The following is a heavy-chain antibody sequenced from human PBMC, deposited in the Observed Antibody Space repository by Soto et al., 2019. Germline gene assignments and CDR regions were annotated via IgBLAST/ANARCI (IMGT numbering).Heavy chain of an antibody. Sequence: PGGSLRLSCAASGFTVSSNYMNWVRQPPGKGLEWVSIIYSGSSSYYADSVKGRFTISRDNSKNTLYLQMNSLRAEDTAVYYCAREGDAFDIWGQGTMVTVS. V-gene: IGHV3-53*01. J-gene: IGHJ3*02. CDR1: GFTVSSNY. CDR3: AREGDAFDI. CDR2: IYSGSSS.